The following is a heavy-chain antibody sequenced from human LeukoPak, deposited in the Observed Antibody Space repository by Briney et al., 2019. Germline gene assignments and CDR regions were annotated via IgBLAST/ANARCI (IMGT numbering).Heavy chain of an antibody. CDR3: ARSEYYYGSGSKRHKGGWFDP. CDR2: IIPIFGTA. J-gene: IGHJ5*02. D-gene: IGHD3-10*01. CDR1: RGTFSNYA. Sequence: ASVKVSCTASRGTFSNYAISWVRQAPGQGLEWMGGIIPIFGTANYAQKLQGRVTITADESTSTAYMELSSLRSEDTAVYYCARSEYYYGSGSKRHKGGWFDPWGQGTLVTVSS. V-gene: IGHV1-69*13.